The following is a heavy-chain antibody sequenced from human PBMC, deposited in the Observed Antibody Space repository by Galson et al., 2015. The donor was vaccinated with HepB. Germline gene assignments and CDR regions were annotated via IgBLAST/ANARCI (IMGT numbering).Heavy chain of an antibody. CDR2: TYYRAKWYS. V-gene: IGHV6-1*01. J-gene: IGHJ6*02. CDR3: ARVHGTIYYYGMDV. Sequence: CAISGDSVSSNSAAWNWIRQSPSRGLEWLGRTYYRAKWYSDYAVSVRNRITINPDTSKNQFSLQLSSVTPEDTAVYYCARVHGTIYYYGMDVWGQGTTVTVSS. CDR1: GDSVSSNSAA. D-gene: IGHD1-1*01.